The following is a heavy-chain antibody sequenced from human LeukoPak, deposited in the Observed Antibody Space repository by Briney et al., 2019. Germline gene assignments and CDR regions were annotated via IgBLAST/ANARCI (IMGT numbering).Heavy chain of an antibody. Sequence: PGGSLRLSCVGSGFTSIAYALTWARQAPGKGLEWVSGISGGGVTTYYADSVKGRFTISRDNSKNTLYLQMNSLRVEDTAVYYCARDYDSSGYSDYWGQGTLVTVSS. V-gene: IGHV3-23*01. CDR2: ISGGGVTT. D-gene: IGHD3-22*01. CDR3: ARDYDSSGYSDY. CDR1: GFTSIAYA. J-gene: IGHJ4*02.